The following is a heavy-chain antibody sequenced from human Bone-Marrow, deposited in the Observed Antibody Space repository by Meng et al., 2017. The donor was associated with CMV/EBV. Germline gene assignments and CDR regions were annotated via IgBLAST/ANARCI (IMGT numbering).Heavy chain of an antibody. CDR3: ARAFLDS. D-gene: IGHD2/OR15-2a*01. V-gene: IGHV3-7*01. J-gene: IGHJ4*02. CDR1: GFTFSSYG. Sequence: GESLKISCAASGFTFSSYGMHWVRQAPGKGLEWVANMNEDGSKKYYVDSVRGRFTISRDNAQNFLYLQINSLRAEDSAVYYCARAFLDSWGVGTLVTVSS. CDR2: MNEDGSKK.